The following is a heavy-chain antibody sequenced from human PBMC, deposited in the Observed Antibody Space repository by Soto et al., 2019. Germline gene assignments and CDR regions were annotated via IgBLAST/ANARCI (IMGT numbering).Heavy chain of an antibody. CDR3: ANKLSSGSGSYRGWFDP. D-gene: IGHD3-10*01. V-gene: IGHV3-23*01. J-gene: IGHJ5*02. CDR1: GFTFSSYA. CDR2: ISGSGDST. Sequence: GGSLRLSCAASGFTFSSYAMNWVRQAPGKGLEWVSIISGSGDSTYYADSVKGRFTISRDNTKNTLYLQMNSLRAEDTAVYYCANKLSSGSGSYRGWFDPWGQGTLVTVSS.